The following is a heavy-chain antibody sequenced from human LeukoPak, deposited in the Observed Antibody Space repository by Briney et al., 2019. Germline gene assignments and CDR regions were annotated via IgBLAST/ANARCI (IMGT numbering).Heavy chain of an antibody. CDR1: GFTFSSHW. J-gene: IGHJ4*02. D-gene: IGHD1-1*01. Sequence: GGPLKLFCAASGFTFSSHWMFWVRQAPGKGLVWVSRINRDESITNYADSVKGRFTISRDNAKNTLYLQMNSLTAEDTAVYYCVRDGTHWNDLDYWGRGTLVTVSS. CDR3: VRDGTHWNDLDY. CDR2: INRDESIT. V-gene: IGHV3-74*01.